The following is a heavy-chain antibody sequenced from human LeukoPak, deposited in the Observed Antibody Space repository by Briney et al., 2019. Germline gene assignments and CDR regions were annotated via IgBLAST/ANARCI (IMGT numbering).Heavy chain of an antibody. CDR3: ATSRTNDY. CDR2: IKQDGSDK. V-gene: IGHV3-7*03. D-gene: IGHD1-14*01. CDR1: GFTFSSYW. Sequence: GGSLSLSCAASGFTFSSYWMSWVRQAPGKGLEWVAIIKQDGSDKYYVDSVKGRFAISRDNAEKSLYLQMNSLRAEDTAVYYCATSRTNDYWGRGTLVTVSS. J-gene: IGHJ4*01.